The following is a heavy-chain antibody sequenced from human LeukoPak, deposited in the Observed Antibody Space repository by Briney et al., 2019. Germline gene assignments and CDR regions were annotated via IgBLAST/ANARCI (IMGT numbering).Heavy chain of an antibody. D-gene: IGHD3-16*01. CDR3: ARRASGKMITFGGVTNSYYYYYMDV. J-gene: IGHJ6*03. V-gene: IGHV3-48*04. CDR1: GFTFSHYS. CDR2: ISSSSTTI. Sequence: GGSLRLSCAASGFTFSHYSMNWVRQAPGKGLEWVSYISSSSTTIYYADSVKGRFTISRDNAKNSLYLQMNSLRAEDTAVYYCARRASGKMITFGGVTNSYYYYYMDVWGKGTTVTISS.